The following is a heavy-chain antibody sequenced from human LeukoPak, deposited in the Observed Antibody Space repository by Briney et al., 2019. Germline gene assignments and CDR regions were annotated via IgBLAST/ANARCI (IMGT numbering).Heavy chain of an antibody. V-gene: IGHV4-38-2*02. CDR2: IYHSGST. Sequence: SETLSLTXTVSSYSISSAYYWGWIRQPPGKGLEWIGTIYHSGSTYNNPSLKSRVTISVDTSRNQFSLKLSSVTAADTAVYYCARVSLGYYYCNMDVWGKGTTVTVSS. D-gene: IGHD3-3*02. CDR3: ARVSLGYYYCNMDV. CDR1: SYSISSAYY. J-gene: IGHJ6*03.